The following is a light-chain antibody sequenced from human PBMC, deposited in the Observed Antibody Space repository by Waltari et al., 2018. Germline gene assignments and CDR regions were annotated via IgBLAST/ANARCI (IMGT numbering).Light chain of an antibody. J-gene: IGLJ2*01. CDR1: SLRTYY. Sequence: SSELTQDPAVSVALGQTVRITCQGDSLRTYYASWYQQKPGQAPVLVFYGKNKRPSGIPDRFSDSSSGNTASLIITGTQAEDEAVYYCNSRDTIGDHVVFGGGTKLTVL. CDR2: GKN. V-gene: IGLV3-19*01. CDR3: NSRDTIGDHVV.